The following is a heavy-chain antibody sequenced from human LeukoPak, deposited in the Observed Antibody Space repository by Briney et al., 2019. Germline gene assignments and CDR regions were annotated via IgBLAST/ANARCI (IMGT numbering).Heavy chain of an antibody. J-gene: IGHJ4*02. D-gene: IGHD1-1*01. Sequence: GSLRLSCAASGFTLSSYAMSWVRQAPGKGLEWVSAISGSGVSTYYADSVKGRFTISRDNSKNKLYLQMNSLRAEDTAVYYCANIQLEHGNWGQGTLVTVSS. CDR3: ANIQLEHGN. V-gene: IGHV3-23*01. CDR1: GFTLSSYA. CDR2: ISGSGVST.